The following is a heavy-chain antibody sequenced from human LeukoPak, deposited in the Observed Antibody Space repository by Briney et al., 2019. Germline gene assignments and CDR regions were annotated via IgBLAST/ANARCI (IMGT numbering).Heavy chain of an antibody. D-gene: IGHD6-19*01. J-gene: IGHJ4*02. V-gene: IGHV3-30*04. CDR3: ARDPEGIAVAGTLDY. CDR2: ISYDGSNK. Sequence: GRSLRLSCAASGFTFSSYAMHWVRQAPGKGLEWVAVISYDGSNKYYADSVKGRFTISRDNSKNTLYLQMNSLRAEDTAVYYCARDPEGIAVAGTLDYWGQGTLSPSPQ. CDR1: GFTFSSYA.